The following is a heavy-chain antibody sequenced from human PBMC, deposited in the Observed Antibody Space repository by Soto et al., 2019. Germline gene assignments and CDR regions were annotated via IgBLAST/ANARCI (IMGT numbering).Heavy chain of an antibody. D-gene: IGHD6-19*01. CDR2: IYYSGST. CDR1: GGSISSYY. Sequence: QVQLQESGPGLVKPSETLSLTYTVSGGSISSYYWSWIRQPPGKGLEWIGYIYYSGSTNYNPSLKSRVTISVDTSKNQFSLKLSSVTAADTAVYYCARDSPIAVAGTFFDYWGQGTLVTVSS. J-gene: IGHJ4*02. V-gene: IGHV4-59*01. CDR3: ARDSPIAVAGTFFDY.